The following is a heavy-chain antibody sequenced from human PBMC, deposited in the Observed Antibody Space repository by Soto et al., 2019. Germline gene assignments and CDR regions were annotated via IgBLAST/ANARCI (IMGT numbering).Heavy chain of an antibody. CDR1: GVTVSSNY. D-gene: IGHD2-15*01. J-gene: IGHJ1*01. V-gene: IGHV3-53*04. Sequence: GGSLRLSCAASGVTVSSNYMSWVRQAPGKGLEWVSLIYSGGSTYYADSEKGRFPISRHNSKNTLYLQMNSLRPEDTAVYYCARVAGFCSGNSCYSGYFQDWGQGTLVTVSS. CDR3: ARVAGFCSGNSCYSGYFQD. CDR2: IYSGGST.